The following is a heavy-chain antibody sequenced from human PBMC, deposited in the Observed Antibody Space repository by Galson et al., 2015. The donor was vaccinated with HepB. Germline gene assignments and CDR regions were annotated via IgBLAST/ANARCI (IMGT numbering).Heavy chain of an antibody. CDR2: ISYDGSNK. CDR3: ASRYYDSSGYTYYYYYYGMDV. Sequence: SLRLSCAASGFTSSSYAMHWVRQAPGKGLEWVAVISYDGSNKYYADSVKGRFTISRDNSKNTLYLQMNSLRAEDTAVYYCASRYYDSSGYTYYYYYYGMDVWGQGTTVTVSS. J-gene: IGHJ6*02. CDR1: GFTSSSYA. D-gene: IGHD3-22*01. V-gene: IGHV3-30*04.